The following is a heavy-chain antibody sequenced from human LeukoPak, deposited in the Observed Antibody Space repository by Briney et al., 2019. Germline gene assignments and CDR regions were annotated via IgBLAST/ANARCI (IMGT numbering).Heavy chain of an antibody. V-gene: IGHV3-33*01. J-gene: IGHJ6*02. Sequence: GGSLRLSCAASGFTFSSYGMHWVRQAPGKGLEWVAVIWHDGSNKYYADSVKGRITISRDNSKNTLYLQMNSLRAEDTAVYYCARDLRKFSVYGMDVWGQGTTVTVSS. D-gene: IGHD5/OR15-5a*01. CDR3: ARDLRKFSVYGMDV. CDR1: GFTFSSYG. CDR2: IWHDGSNK.